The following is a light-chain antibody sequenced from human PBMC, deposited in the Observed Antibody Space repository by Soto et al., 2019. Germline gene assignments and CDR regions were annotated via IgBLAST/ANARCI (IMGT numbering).Light chain of an antibody. CDR3: QQRNDWPWT. V-gene: IGKV3-11*01. Sequence: EIVLTQSPGTLSLSPGERATLSCRASQSVTNYLTWYQQKPGQPPTLLIYEGSNSATGIIARFSGSGCGTDFTLTISNIQPEEFAVYYCQQRNDWPWTFGQGTKVDIK. CDR1: QSVTNY. CDR2: EGS. J-gene: IGKJ1*01.